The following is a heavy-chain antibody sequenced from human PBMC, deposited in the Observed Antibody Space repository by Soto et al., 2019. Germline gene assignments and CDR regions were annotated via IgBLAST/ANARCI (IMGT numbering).Heavy chain of an antibody. CDR3: ARLGGYCSSTNCYGDYGMDV. J-gene: IGHJ6*01. V-gene: IGHV4-39*01. Sequence: QLQLQESGPGLVKPSETLSLTCTVSGGSISSGPYSWGWIRQPPGEGLEWIGTFHYSENTYYNPSLESRGTISVDTSKNQFSLKVSSVTVADTAVYYCARLGGYCSSTNCYGDYGMDVW. D-gene: IGHD2-2*01. CDR1: GGSISSGPYS. CDR2: FHYSENT.